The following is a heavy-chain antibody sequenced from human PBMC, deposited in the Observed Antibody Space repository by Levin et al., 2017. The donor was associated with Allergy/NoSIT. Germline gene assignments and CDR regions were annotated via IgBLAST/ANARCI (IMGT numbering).Heavy chain of an antibody. CDR2: ITSSSSHT. D-gene: IGHD6-13*01. V-gene: IGHV3-11*05. CDR3: ARDGAASGGDFDF. J-gene: IGHJ4*02. Sequence: GGSLRLSCAASGFTFSDYYMSWIRQAPGKGLEWVSYITSSSSHTNYADSVKGRFTISRDNAKNSMDLQMNSLRAEDTAVYYCARDGAASGGDFDFWGQGTLVTVSS. CDR1: GFTFSDYY.